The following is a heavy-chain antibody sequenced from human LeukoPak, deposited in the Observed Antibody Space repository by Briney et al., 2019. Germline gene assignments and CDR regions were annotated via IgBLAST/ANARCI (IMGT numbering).Heavy chain of an antibody. CDR1: GYTLTELS. CDR2: FDPEDGET. J-gene: IGHJ3*02. D-gene: IGHD3-22*01. V-gene: IGHV1-24*01. CDR3: ATTLDYYDSSGLRRDAFDI. Sequence: GASVKVSCKVSGYTLTELSMHWVRQAPGKGLEWMGGFDPEDGETIYAQKFQGRVTMTEDTSTDTAYMELSSLRSEDTAVYYCATTLDYYDSSGLRRDAFDIWGQGTMVTVSS.